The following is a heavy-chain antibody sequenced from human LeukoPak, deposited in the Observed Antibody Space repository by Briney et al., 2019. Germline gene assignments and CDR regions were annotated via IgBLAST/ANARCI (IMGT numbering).Heavy chain of an antibody. V-gene: IGHV3-53*01. Sequence: AGGSLRLSCAASGFTVSSNYMSWVRQAPGKGLEWVSVIYSGGSTYYADSVKGRFTISRDNSKNTLYLQMNSLRAEDTAVYYCARVAKRITMVRGVIGWFDPWGQGTLVTVSS. CDR3: ARVAKRITMVRGVIGWFDP. J-gene: IGHJ5*02. CDR1: GFTVSSNY. D-gene: IGHD3-10*01. CDR2: IYSGGST.